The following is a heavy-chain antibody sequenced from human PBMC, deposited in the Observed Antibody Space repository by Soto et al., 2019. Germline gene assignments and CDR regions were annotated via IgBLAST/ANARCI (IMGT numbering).Heavy chain of an antibody. D-gene: IGHD3-22*01. V-gene: IGHV4-34*01. CDR1: GGSFSGYY. Sequence: QVQLQQWGAGLLKPSETLSLTCAVYGGSFSGYYWSWIRQPPGKGLEWIGEINHSGSTNYNPSLKSRVTISVDTSKNQFSLKLSSVTAADTAVYYCARGSHSSGYYSFYYYYGMDVWGQGTTVTVSS. CDR3: ARGSHSSGYYSFYYYYGMDV. J-gene: IGHJ6*02. CDR2: INHSGST.